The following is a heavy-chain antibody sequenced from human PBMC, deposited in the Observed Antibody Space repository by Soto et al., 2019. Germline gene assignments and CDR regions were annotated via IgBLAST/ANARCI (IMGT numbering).Heavy chain of an antibody. CDR3: ARAYGSETYVNHFHT. CDR1: GYTFTSYT. CDR2: INAGNGNT. J-gene: IGHJ5*02. D-gene: IGHD3-10*01. V-gene: IGHV1-3*01. Sequence: QVSLVQSGADMEKPGASMKVSCKTSGYTFTSYTVHWVRQAPGQSLQRMGWINAGNGNTKYLQSFQDRVTITRDTCASTVYIELASLTSEDTAMYYCARAYGSETYVNHFHTWGQGVLVTVSS.